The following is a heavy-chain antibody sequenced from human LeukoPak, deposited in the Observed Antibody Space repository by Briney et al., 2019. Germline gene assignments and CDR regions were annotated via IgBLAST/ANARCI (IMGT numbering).Heavy chain of an antibody. V-gene: IGHV3-7*01. CDR3: AREASSSSWNYFDY. Sequence: GGSLRLSCAAPGFTFSSYWMSWVRQAPGKGLEWVANIKQDGSEKYYVDSVKGRFTISRDNAKNSLYLQMKSLRAEDTAVYYCAREASSSSWNYFDYWGQGTLVTVSS. J-gene: IGHJ4*02. D-gene: IGHD6-13*01. CDR1: GFTFSSYW. CDR2: IKQDGSEK.